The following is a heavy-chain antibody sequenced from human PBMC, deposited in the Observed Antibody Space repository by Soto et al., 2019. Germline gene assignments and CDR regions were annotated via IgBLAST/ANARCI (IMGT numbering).Heavy chain of an antibody. CDR2: TSYDGSNK. CDR3: ARDLNYYDSSGYSPGFDY. D-gene: IGHD3-22*01. V-gene: IGHV3-30-3*01. CDR1: GFTFSSYA. J-gene: IGHJ4*02. Sequence: GGSLRLSCAASGFTFSSYAMHWVRQAPGKGLEWVAVTSYDGSNKYYADSVKGRFTISRDNSKNTLYLQMNSLRAEDTAVYYCARDLNYYDSSGYSPGFDYWGQGTLVTVSS.